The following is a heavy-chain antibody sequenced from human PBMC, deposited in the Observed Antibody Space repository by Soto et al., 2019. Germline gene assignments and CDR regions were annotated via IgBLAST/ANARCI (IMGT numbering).Heavy chain of an antibody. CDR2: IYWDDDK. CDR1: GFSLSTSGVG. Sequence: QITLKESGPPLVKPTQTLTLTCTFSGFSLSTSGVGVGWIRQPPGKALEWLALIYWDDDKRYSPSLKSRLTITEDTSKNPVVLTMTNMDPVDTATYYCALTLMSSSWYPTWFDPWGQGTLVTVSS. CDR3: ALTLMSSSWYPTWFDP. J-gene: IGHJ5*02. D-gene: IGHD6-13*01. V-gene: IGHV2-5*02.